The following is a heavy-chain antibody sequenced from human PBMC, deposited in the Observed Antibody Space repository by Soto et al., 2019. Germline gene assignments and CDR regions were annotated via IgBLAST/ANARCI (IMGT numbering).Heavy chain of an antibody. D-gene: IGHD2-21*02. J-gene: IGHJ3*02. CDR1: GGTFSSYA. V-gene: IGHV1-69*01. CDR2: IIPIFGTA. Sequence: QVQLVQSGAEVKKLGSSVKVSCKASGGTFSSYAISWVRQAPGQGLEWMGGIIPIFGTANYAQKFQGRVTITADESTSTAYMELSSLRSEDTAVYYCAPALAYCGGDCPGAFDIWGQGTMVTVSS. CDR3: APALAYCGGDCPGAFDI.